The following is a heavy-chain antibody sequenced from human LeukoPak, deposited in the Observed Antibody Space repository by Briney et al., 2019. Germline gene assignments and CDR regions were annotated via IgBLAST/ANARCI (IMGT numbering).Heavy chain of an antibody. Sequence: SETLSLTCTISAGSISSYSCNWIRQPPGKGLEWIGYIYYTGTPSYNPSLKGRVTISVDTSKNQFSLKLTSVTAADTAVYYCARNREADWFDPWGRGTLVTVSS. D-gene: IGHD1-26*01. CDR3: ARNREADWFDP. J-gene: IGHJ5*02. CDR2: IYYTGTP. CDR1: AGSISSYS. V-gene: IGHV4-59*01.